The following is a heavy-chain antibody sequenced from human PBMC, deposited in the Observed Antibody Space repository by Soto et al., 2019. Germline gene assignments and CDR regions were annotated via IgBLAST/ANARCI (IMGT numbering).Heavy chain of an antibody. Sequence: QVQLVESGGGVVQPGRSLRLSCAASGFTFSSYGMHWVRQAPGKGLEWVAVISYDGSNKYYADSVKGRFTISRDNSKNTLYLQMNRLRAEDTDVYYCANPSTPTGDSGYDGAFDIWGQGTMVTVSS. CDR3: ANPSTPTGDSGYDGAFDI. CDR1: GFTFSSYG. V-gene: IGHV3-30*18. D-gene: IGHD5-12*01. J-gene: IGHJ3*02. CDR2: ISYDGSNK.